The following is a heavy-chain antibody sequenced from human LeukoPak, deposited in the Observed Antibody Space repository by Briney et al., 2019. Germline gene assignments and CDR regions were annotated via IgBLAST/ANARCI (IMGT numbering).Heavy chain of an antibody. Sequence: ASVKVSCKASGYTFTGYYMHWVRQAPGQGLEWMGWINPNSGGTNYARKFQGRVTMTRDTSISTAYMELSRLRSDDTAVYYCARDLGYYYGSGSPLPEGVNWFDPWGQGTLVTVSS. CDR3: ARDLGYYYGSGSPLPEGVNWFDP. V-gene: IGHV1-2*02. CDR2: INPNSGGT. D-gene: IGHD3-10*01. CDR1: GYTFTGYY. J-gene: IGHJ5*02.